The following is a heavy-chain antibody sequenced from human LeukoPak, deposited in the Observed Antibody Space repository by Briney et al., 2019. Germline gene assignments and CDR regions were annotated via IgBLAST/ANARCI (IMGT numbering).Heavy chain of an antibody. CDR2: FDPEDGET. CDR3: ATTGYDILTGYYYFDY. CDR1: GYTLTELS. J-gene: IGHJ4*02. D-gene: IGHD3-9*01. V-gene: IGHV1-24*01. Sequence: ASVKVSCKVSGYTLTELSMHWVRQAPGKGLEWMGGFDPEDGETIYAQKFQGRITMTEDTSTDTAYMELSSLRSEDTAVYYCATTGYDILTGYYYFDYWGQGTLVTVSS.